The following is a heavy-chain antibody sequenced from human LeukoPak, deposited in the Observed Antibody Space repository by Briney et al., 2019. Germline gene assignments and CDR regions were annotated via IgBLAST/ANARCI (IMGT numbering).Heavy chain of an antibody. CDR2: ISWNSGSI. J-gene: IGHJ6*03. V-gene: IGHV3-9*03. CDR1: GFTFDDYA. Sequence: PGGSLRLSCAASGFTFDDYAMHWVRQAPGKGLEWVSGISWNSGSIGYADSVKGRFTISRDNAKNSLYLQMNSLRAEDMTLYYCAKDILRDYYYYYMDVWGKGTTVTVSS. CDR3: AKDILRDYYYYYMDV.